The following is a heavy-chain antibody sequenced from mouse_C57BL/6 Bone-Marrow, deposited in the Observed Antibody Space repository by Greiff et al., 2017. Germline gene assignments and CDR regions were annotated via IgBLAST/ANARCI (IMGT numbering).Heavy chain of an antibody. CDR2: INPGSGNT. V-gene: IGHV1-76*01. CDR3: ARYGNYVDY. CDR1: GYTFTDYY. J-gene: IGHJ2*01. D-gene: IGHD2-1*01. Sequence: QVQLQQSGAELVRPGASVKLSCKASGYTFTDYYTNWVKQRPGQGLEWIARINPGSGNTYYNEKFKGKATLTAEKSSSTAYMQLSSLTSEDSAVYFCARYGNYVDYWGQGATLTVSS.